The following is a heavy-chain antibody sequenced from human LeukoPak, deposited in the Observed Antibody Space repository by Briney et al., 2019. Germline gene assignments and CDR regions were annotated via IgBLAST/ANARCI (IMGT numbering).Heavy chain of an antibody. CDR1: GYTFTSYS. CDR2: ISAYNGNT. D-gene: IGHD3-22*01. CDR3: ARIFESTYYYDSSGYFAFDY. J-gene: IGHJ4*02. Sequence: ASVKVSCKASGYTFTSYSFSWVRQAPGQGLEWMGWISAYNGNTHYAQKLEDRVTMTTDTSTTTAYMELRSLRSNDTAVYYCARIFESTYYYDSSGYFAFDYWGQGTLVTVSS. V-gene: IGHV1-18*01.